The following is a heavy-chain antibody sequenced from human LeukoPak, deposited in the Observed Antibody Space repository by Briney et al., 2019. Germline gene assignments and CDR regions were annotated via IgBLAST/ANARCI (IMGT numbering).Heavy chain of an antibody. CDR1: GGSISSYY. CDR2: IYYSGST. V-gene: IGHV4-59*01. Sequence: SETLSLTCTVSGGSISSYYWSWIRQPPGKGLEWIGYIYYSGSTNYNPSLKSRVTISVDTSKNQFSLKLSSVSVADTAVYYCARGNYYGSGSHYYCFALDVWGQGTTVTVSS. J-gene: IGHJ6*02. D-gene: IGHD3-10*01. CDR3: ARGNYYGSGSHYYCFALDV.